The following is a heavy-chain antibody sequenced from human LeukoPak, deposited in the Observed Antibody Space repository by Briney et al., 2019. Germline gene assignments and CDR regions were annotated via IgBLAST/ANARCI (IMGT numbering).Heavy chain of an antibody. V-gene: IGHV4-4*09. J-gene: IGHJ4*02. CDR1: GASIISSYY. Sequence: PSETLSLTCTVSGASIISSYYWSWIRQPPGKGLECIGYISAGGNTNYHPSLRSRVTISVDTSKSQFSLSLTSVTAADTAVYYCARLIGGGSYWGYFDYWGQGTLVTVSS. CDR3: ARLIGGGSYWGYFDY. CDR2: ISAGGNT. D-gene: IGHD7-27*01.